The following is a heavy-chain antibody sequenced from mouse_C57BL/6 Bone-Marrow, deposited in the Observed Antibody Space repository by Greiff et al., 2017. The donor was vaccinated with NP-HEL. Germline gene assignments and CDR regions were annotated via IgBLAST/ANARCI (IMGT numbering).Heavy chain of an antibody. Sequence: QVQLQQSGPELVKPGASVKLSCKASGYAFSSSWMNWVKQRPGKGLEWIGRIYPGDGDTNYNGKFKGKATLTADKSSSTAYMQLSSMTSEDSAVYYCASLPAYWGQGTLVTVSA. CDR1: GYAFSSSW. CDR2: IYPGDGDT. D-gene: IGHD2-1*01. J-gene: IGHJ3*01. CDR3: ASLPAY. V-gene: IGHV1-82*01.